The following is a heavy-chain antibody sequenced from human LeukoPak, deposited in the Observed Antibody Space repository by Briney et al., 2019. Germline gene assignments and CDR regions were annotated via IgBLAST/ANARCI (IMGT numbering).Heavy chain of an antibody. D-gene: IGHD4-17*01. CDR3: ARGPGPDYGDYVYFDY. Sequence: GASVKVSCKASGGTFSSYAISWVRQAPGQGLEWMGGIIPIFGTANYAQKFQGRVTITADESTSTAYMELSSLRSEDTAVYYCARGPGPDYGDYVYFDYWGQGTLVTVSS. CDR1: GGTFSSYA. V-gene: IGHV1-69*01. CDR2: IIPIFGTA. J-gene: IGHJ4*02.